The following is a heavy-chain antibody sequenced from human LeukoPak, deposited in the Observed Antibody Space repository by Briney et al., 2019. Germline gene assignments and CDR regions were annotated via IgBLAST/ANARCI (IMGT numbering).Heavy chain of an antibody. D-gene: IGHD6-25*01. V-gene: IGHV1-18*01. Sequence: ASVKVSCKVSGYSFIKSVISWVRQAPGQGLEWMGWISVNGGYTNFAQSHRDRVTLTTDTSTSTAYLELTDLRSDDTAVYYCAREGGIAAGWETDWGQGTLVTVSS. CDR1: GYSFIKSV. J-gene: IGHJ4*02. CDR2: ISVNGGYT. CDR3: AREGGIAAGWETD.